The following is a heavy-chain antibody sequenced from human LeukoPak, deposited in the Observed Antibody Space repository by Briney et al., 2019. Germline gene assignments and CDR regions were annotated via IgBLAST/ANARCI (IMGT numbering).Heavy chain of an antibody. V-gene: IGHV3-53*01. CDR3: AKGVGDSGWYEHYFDY. D-gene: IGHD6-19*01. J-gene: IGHJ4*02. Sequence: PGGPLRLSCAASGFTVSSNDMSWVRQAPGKGLEWVSVIYSDGNTYYADPVKGRSTISRDTSKNPLYLQMNSLRAEDTAVYYCAKGVGDSGWYEHYFDYWGQGTLVTVSS. CDR2: IYSDGNT. CDR1: GFTVSSND.